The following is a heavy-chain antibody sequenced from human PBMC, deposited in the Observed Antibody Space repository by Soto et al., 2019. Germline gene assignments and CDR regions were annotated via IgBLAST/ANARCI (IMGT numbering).Heavy chain of an antibody. Sequence: PSETLSLTCAVYGGSFSGYYWSWIRQPPGKGLEWIGEINHSGSTNYNPSLKSRVTISVDTSKNQISLKLNSVTAAVTAVYYCARYSRAAARSHYYYYYMDVWGKGTTVTVSS. D-gene: IGHD6-6*01. CDR3: ARYSRAAARSHYYYYYMDV. CDR2: INHSGST. CDR1: GGSFSGYY. J-gene: IGHJ6*03. V-gene: IGHV4-34*01.